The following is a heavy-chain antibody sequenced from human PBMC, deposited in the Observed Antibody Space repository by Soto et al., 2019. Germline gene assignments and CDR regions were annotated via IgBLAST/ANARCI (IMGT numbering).Heavy chain of an antibody. V-gene: IGHV1-8*01. Sequence: QVQLVQSGAEVKKPGASVKVYCKASGYTFTSYDINWVRQATGQGLEWMGWKNPNSGNTSYAQKGEGRVTMTRNNSISTVYMELGSLRSEDTAVYYCARGPIAASCTYGMDVWGQGTTVTVSS. J-gene: IGHJ6*02. CDR3: ARGPIAASCTYGMDV. CDR1: GYTFTSYD. CDR2: KNPNSGNT. D-gene: IGHD6-13*01.